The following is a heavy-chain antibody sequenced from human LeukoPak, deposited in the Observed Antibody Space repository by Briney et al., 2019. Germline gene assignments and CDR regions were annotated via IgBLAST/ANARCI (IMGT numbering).Heavy chain of an antibody. J-gene: IGHJ5*02. D-gene: IGHD3-9*01. CDR3: ARAYDILTGYYKGNWFDP. CDR1: GGTFSSYA. CDR2: IIPIFGTA. V-gene: IGHV1-69*06. Sequence: SVKVSCKASGGTFSSYAISWVRQAPGQGLEWMGGIIPIFGTANYAQKFQGRGTITADKSTSTAYMELSSLRSEDPAVYYCARAYDILTGYYKGNWFDPWGQGTLVTVSS.